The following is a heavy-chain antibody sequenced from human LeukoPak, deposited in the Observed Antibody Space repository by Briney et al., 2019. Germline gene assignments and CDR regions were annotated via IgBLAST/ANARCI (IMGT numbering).Heavy chain of an antibody. CDR1: GFTFSSYS. CDR3: AKDPHTLGYCSGGSCFSLDY. D-gene: IGHD2-15*01. J-gene: IGHJ4*02. Sequence: KSGGSLRLSCAASGFTFSSYSMNWVSQAPGKGLEWVSYISSSSSTIYYADSVKGRFTISRDNSKNTLYLQMNSLRDEDTAVYYCAKDPHTLGYCSGGSCFSLDYWGQGTLVTVSS. V-gene: IGHV3-48*02. CDR2: ISSSSSTI.